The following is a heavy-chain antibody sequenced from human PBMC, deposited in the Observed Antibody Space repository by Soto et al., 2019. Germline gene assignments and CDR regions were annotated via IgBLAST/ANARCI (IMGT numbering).Heavy chain of an antibody. D-gene: IGHD6-6*01. V-gene: IGHV1-2*02. J-gene: IGHJ5*02. CDR3: AKDITRQLAYWLAP. CDR2: INAHSGGA. CDR1: GFSFTGYY. Sequence: ASVKVSCKASGFSFTGYYIHWLRQAPGQGLEWMGWINAHSGGAEYAQKFQGRVTLTRDTSISTAYMTLSSLRSDDTAIYYCAKDITRQLAYWLAPWGQGTQVTVSS.